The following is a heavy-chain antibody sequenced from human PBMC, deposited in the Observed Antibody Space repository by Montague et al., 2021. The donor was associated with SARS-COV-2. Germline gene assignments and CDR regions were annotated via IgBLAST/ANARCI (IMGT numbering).Heavy chain of an antibody. CDR1: GYSLSQTT. V-gene: IGHV1-24*01. Sequence: SVKVSCKVSGYSLSQTTIHWVRQAPEKGLEGLGSLDAHYGETVSXQPLQAKVAMTADSSPETAYMELANLISDDTAVYYCTTHSISGVVIYAFAFWGQGTMVTVSS. D-gene: IGHD3-3*01. CDR2: LDAHYGET. J-gene: IGHJ3*01. CDR3: TTHSISGVVIYAFAF.